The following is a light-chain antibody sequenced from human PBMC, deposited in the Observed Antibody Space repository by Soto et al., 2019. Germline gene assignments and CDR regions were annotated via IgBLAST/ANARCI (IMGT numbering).Light chain of an antibody. CDR2: GAS. J-gene: IGKJ5*01. CDR1: QSVNTN. CDR3: QQYNNWPPIT. Sequence: EIVMTQSPATLSVSPGERATFSCRASQSVNTNLAWYQLKPGQAPRLLIYGASTRATGIPARFSGSGSGTEFTLTISSLQSEDFAVYHCQQYNNWPPITFGQGTRLEIK. V-gene: IGKV3-15*01.